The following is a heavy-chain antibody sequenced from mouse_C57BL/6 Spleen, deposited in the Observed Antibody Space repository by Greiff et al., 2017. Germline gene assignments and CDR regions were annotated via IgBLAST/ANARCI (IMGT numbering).Heavy chain of an antibody. V-gene: IGHV3-6*01. CDR3: ARDLNWDVMDY. Sequence: ESGPGLVKPSQSLSLTCSVTGYSITSGYYWNWIRQFPGNKLEWMGFISYDGRNNYNPSLQNRISITRNTAKNPFFLEWKSVTTEDTATYYCARDLNWDVMDYWGQGTSVTVSS. D-gene: IGHD4-1*01. CDR1: GYSITSGYY. CDR2: ISYDGRN. J-gene: IGHJ4*01.